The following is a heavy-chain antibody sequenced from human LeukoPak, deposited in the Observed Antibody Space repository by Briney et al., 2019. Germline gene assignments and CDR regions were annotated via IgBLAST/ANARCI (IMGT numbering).Heavy chain of an antibody. J-gene: IGHJ3*02. CDR3: TTPYCSSTSCYWDAFDI. V-gene: IGHV3-15*01. Sequence: GGSLRLSCAASGFTFSNAWMSWVRQAPGKGLEWVCRIKSKTDGGTTDYAARVKGRFTISRDDSKNTLYLQMNNLKTEDTAVYYCTTPYCSSTSCYWDAFDIWGQGTMVTVSS. CDR2: IKSKTDGGTT. D-gene: IGHD2-2*01. CDR1: GFTFSNAW.